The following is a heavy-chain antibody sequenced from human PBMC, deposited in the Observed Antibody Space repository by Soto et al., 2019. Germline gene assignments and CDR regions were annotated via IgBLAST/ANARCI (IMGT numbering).Heavy chain of an antibody. D-gene: IGHD5-12*01. Sequence: GGSLRRSCAASGFTFSTHWMHWVRQAPGKGLVWVSRINSDGSTTNYVDSVKGRFTISRDNAKNTVYLQMNSLRAEDTAVYYCARVPTGGYDWVWGEGTLVTVSS. V-gene: IGHV3-74*01. CDR3: ARVPTGGYDWV. CDR1: GFTFSTHW. J-gene: IGHJ4*02. CDR2: INSDGSTT.